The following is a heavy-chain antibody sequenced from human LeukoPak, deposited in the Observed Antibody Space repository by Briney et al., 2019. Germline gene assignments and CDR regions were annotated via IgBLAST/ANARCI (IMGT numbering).Heavy chain of an antibody. CDR1: GFTFSSYW. J-gene: IGHJ3*02. V-gene: IGHV3-74*01. CDR3: ARLNYDSSGLSAFDI. D-gene: IGHD3-22*01. Sequence: GGSLRLSCAASGFTFSSYWMHWVRQAPGKGLVWVSRINSDGSSTSYADSVKGRFTISRDNAKNTLYLQMNSLRAEDTAVYYCARLNYDSSGLSAFDIRGQGTMVTVSS. CDR2: INSDGSST.